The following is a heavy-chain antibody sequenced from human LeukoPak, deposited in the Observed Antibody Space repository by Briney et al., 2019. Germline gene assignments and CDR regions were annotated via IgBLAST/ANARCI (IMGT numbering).Heavy chain of an antibody. J-gene: IGHJ4*02. CDR3: ARRIAAAGNI. CDR2: IFYSGST. Sequence: SETLSLTCTVSSGSISTSNYYWGWDRQPPGKALEWIGNIFYSGSTYYSPSLKSRVTISVDTSKNQFSLKLSSVTAADTAVYYCARRIAAAGNIWGQGTLVTVSS. D-gene: IGHD6-13*01. V-gene: IGHV4-39*07. CDR1: SGSISTSNYY.